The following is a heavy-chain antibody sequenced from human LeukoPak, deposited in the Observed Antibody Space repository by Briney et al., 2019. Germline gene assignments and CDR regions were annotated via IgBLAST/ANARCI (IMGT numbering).Heavy chain of an antibody. CDR1: GYDLSTYW. CDR2: IYPGDSDT. V-gene: IGHV5-51*01. D-gene: IGHD2-2*01. J-gene: IGHJ3*02. Sequence: GESLKISCKGSGYDLSTYWIGWVRQMPGQGLEWMGIIYPGDSDTRNSPSLQGQVTISADKSISTVYLQWSSLKASDTAMYYCARDGPVPATADAFDIWGQGTMVTVSS. CDR3: ARDGPVPATADAFDI.